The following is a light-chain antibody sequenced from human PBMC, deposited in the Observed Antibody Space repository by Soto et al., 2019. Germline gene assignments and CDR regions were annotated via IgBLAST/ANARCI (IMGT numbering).Light chain of an antibody. V-gene: IGKV3-15*01. J-gene: IGKJ1*01. CDR1: ETVATN. CDR3: QQYFEWPPMT. Sequence: EVVMTQSPATLSASPGERATLSCWASETVATNLAWYQQKPGQAPRLLISGASTRAAGISDRFRGSGSGTEFTLTISSLRSEDSGMYYWQQYFEWPPMTFGQGTKVEI. CDR2: GAS.